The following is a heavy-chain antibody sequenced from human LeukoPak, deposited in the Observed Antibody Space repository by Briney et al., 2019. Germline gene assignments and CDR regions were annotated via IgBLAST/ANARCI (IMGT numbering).Heavy chain of an antibody. CDR2: ISGSGGST. D-gene: IGHD6-13*01. J-gene: IGHJ4*02. CDR1: GFTFSSYG. CDR3: AKDPSRTWAAGYFDY. Sequence: GRSLRLSCAASGFTFSSYGMSWVRQAPGKGLEWVSSISGSGGSTYYADSVKGRFTISRDNSKNTLYLQMNSLRAEDTAVYYCAKDPSRTWAAGYFDYWGQGTLVTVSS. V-gene: IGHV3-23*01.